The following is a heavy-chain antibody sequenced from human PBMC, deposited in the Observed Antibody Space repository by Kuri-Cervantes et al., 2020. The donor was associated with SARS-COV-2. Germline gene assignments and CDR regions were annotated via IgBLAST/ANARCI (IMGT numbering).Heavy chain of an antibody. CDR2: IYYSGST. V-gene: IGHV4-39*01. Sequence: SETLSLTCTVSGGSISSSRYYWGWIRQPPGKGLEWIGSIYYSGSTYYNPSLKSRVTISVDTSKNQFSPKLSSVTAADTAVYYCARPAAGPPPGHWSGYYASGWFDPWGQGTLVTVSS. CDR1: GGSISSSRYY. J-gene: IGHJ5*02. D-gene: IGHD3-3*01. CDR3: ARPAAGPPPGHWSGYYASGWFDP.